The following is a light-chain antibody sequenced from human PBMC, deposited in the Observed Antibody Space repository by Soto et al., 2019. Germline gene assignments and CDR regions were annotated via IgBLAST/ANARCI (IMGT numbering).Light chain of an antibody. Sequence: EIVLTQSPGTLSLSPGERATLSCRASQSVSSNFLAWYQEKLGQAPRLLIYGASKRATGIPDRFSGSGSGTDFTLTISRLEPGDFAVYFCRQYGTSLGFPVGGGTKVEIK. CDR1: QSVSSNF. CDR2: GAS. J-gene: IGKJ4*01. CDR3: RQYGTSLGFP. V-gene: IGKV3-20*01.